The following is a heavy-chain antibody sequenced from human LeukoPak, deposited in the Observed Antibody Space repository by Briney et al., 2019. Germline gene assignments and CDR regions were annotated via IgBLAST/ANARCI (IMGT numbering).Heavy chain of an antibody. D-gene: IGHD3-10*01. CDR2: ISSSSNYI. CDR1: GFTFSSHS. Sequence: GGSLRLSCAASGFTFSSHSMTWVRQAPGKGLEWVSSISSSSNYIYYADSVKGRFTISRDNSKNTLFLQMNILRVEDTAVYYCAKWGYSYGPGYFDYCGQGTLVTVSS. V-gene: IGHV3-21*04. J-gene: IGHJ4*02. CDR3: AKWGYSYGPGYFDY.